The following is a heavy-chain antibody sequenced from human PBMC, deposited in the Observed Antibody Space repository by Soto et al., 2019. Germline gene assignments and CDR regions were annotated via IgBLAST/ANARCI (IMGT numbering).Heavy chain of an antibody. CDR3: ARHADYSNYCYCYYGMDV. Sequence: GESLKISCKGSGYSFTSYWIGWVRQMPGKGLEWMGIIYPGDSDTRYSPSFQGQVTISADKSISTAYLQWSSLKASDTAMYYCARHADYSNYCYCYYGMDVWGQGTTVTVSS. V-gene: IGHV5-51*01. CDR1: GYSFTSYW. CDR2: IYPGDSDT. J-gene: IGHJ6*02. D-gene: IGHD4-4*01.